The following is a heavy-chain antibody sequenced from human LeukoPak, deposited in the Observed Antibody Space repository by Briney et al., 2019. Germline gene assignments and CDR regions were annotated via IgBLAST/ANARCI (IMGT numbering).Heavy chain of an antibody. J-gene: IGHJ4*02. D-gene: IGHD1-26*01. CDR3: ARISGSYLNY. Sequence: SETLSLTCTVSGVSISSYYWIWLRQPPGKGLEWFRYIYYSGSTRHNPSLKSRVTISVDTSKNPFSLKLTSVTAADTAVYYCARISGSYLNYWGQGTLVTVSS. CDR1: GVSISSYY. CDR2: IYYSGST. V-gene: IGHV4-59*08.